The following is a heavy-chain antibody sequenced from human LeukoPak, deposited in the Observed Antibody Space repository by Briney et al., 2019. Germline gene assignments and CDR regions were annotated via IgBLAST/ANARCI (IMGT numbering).Heavy chain of an antibody. Sequence: SETLSLTCTVSGGSISSNYWSWIRQPPGKGLEWIGYIYYSGSTNYNPSLKSRVTISVDTSKNQFSLKLSSVTAADTAVYYCARHYCSGGSCYFYFDYWGQGTLVTVSS. V-gene: IGHV4-59*01. CDR3: ARHYCSGGSCYFYFDY. CDR2: IYYSGST. CDR1: GGSISSNY. J-gene: IGHJ4*02. D-gene: IGHD2-15*01.